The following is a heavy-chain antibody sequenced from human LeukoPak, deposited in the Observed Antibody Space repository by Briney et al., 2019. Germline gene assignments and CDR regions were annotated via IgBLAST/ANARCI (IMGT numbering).Heavy chain of an antibody. V-gene: IGHV4-34*01. CDR2: INHSGST. Sequence: SETLSLTCAVYGGSFSGYYWSWIRQPPGKGLEWIGEINHSGSTNYNPSLKSRVTISVDTSKNQFSLKLSSVTAADTAVYYRAIHIVVVPAAKKKNWFDPWGQGTLVTVSS. CDR1: GGSFSGYY. J-gene: IGHJ5*02. D-gene: IGHD2-2*01. CDR3: AIHIVVVPAAKKKNWFDP.